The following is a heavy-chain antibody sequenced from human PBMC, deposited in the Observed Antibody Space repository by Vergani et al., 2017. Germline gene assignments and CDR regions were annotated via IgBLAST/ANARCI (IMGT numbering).Heavy chain of an antibody. Sequence: QVQLQESGPGLVKPSGTLSLTCAVSGGSISSSNWWSWVRQPPGKGLEWIEEIYHSGSTNYNPSLKSRVTISVDKSKNQFSLKLSSVTAADTAVYYCAGEQQYGIRPLPYSWFDPWGQGTLVTVSS. D-gene: IGHD6-13*01. CDR1: GGSISSSNW. J-gene: IGHJ5*02. V-gene: IGHV4-4*02. CDR2: IYHSGST. CDR3: AGEQQYGIRPLPYSWFDP.